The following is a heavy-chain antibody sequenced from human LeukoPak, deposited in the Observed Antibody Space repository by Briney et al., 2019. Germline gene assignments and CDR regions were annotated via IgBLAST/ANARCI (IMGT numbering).Heavy chain of an antibody. CDR3: AKDLYCSSNSCYLFDY. V-gene: IGHV3-23*01. CDR1: GFTFSSYA. Sequence: PGGSLRLSCAASGFTFSSYAMSWVRQAPGKGPEWVSAISGSGVSTYYADSVKGRFTISRDYSKNTLYLQMDSLRAEDTAVYYCAKDLYCSSNSCYLFDYWGQGTLVTVSS. D-gene: IGHD2-2*01. J-gene: IGHJ4*02. CDR2: ISGSGVST.